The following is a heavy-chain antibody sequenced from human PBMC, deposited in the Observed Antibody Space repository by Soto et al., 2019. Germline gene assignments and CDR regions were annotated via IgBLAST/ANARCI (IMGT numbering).Heavy chain of an antibody. CDR3: ARDPYGDVYFDC. CDR1: GFTVNSNY. D-gene: IGHD4-17*01. J-gene: IGHJ4*02. CDR2: IYSGGTT. Sequence: EVQLVESGGGLVQPGGSLRLSCAASGFTVNSNYMTWVRQAPGKGLEWVSVIYSGGTTYYADSVKGRFTISRDNSKNTLFLQMTSLRAEDTAVYYCARDPYGDVYFDCWGQGTLVTVSS. V-gene: IGHV3-66*01.